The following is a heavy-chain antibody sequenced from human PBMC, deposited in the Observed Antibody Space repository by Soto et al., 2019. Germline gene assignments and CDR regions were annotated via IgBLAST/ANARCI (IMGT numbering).Heavy chain of an antibody. Sequence: SGAPSLTCAISVASVWSNSASWNWIRQSPLRGLEWLGRTYYRSKWYNEYAGYVKSRITINPDKSKNQFSLHLNSVTPEETAVYYCARELEYSSASANWFDTWGQGTLVTVSS. D-gene: IGHD6-6*01. V-gene: IGHV6-1*01. CDR1: VASVWSNSAS. J-gene: IGHJ5*02. CDR2: TYYRSKWYN. CDR3: ARELEYSSASANWFDT.